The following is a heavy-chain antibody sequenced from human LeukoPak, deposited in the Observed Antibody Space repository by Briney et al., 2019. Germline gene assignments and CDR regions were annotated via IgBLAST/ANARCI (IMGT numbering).Heavy chain of an antibody. D-gene: IGHD5-24*01. Sequence: PGGSLRLSCAASGFTFSSHGMNWVLQAPGKGLEWVSGIIPSGHTTYYADSVRGRFTISRDNSRNTLYLQMNSLRAEDTAVYYCAKDDRWLQFCCWGQGTLVTVSA. V-gene: IGHV3-23*01. J-gene: IGHJ4*02. CDR1: GFTFSSHG. CDR2: IIPSGHTT. CDR3: AKDDRWLQFCC.